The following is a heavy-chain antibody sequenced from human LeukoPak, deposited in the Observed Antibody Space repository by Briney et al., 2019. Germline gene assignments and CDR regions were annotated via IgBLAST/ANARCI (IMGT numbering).Heavy chain of an antibody. J-gene: IGHJ4*02. CDR1: GYTFTSYG. V-gene: IGHV1-18*01. Sequence: ASVKVSCKASGYTFTSYGISWVRQAPGQGLEWMGWISAYNGNTNYAQKLQGRVTMTTDTSTSTADMELRSLRSDDTAVYYCARAGRYSGSQKSNWGQGTLVTVSS. D-gene: IGHD1-26*01. CDR2: ISAYNGNT. CDR3: ARAGRYSGSQKSN.